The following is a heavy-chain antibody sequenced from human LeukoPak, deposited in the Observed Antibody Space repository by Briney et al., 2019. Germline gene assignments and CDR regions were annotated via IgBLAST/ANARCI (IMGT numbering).Heavy chain of an antibody. CDR1: ADSFSSHY. CDR2: ISYIGST. J-gene: IGHJ3*02. D-gene: IGHD4-17*01. V-gene: IGHV4-59*11. Sequence: SETLSLTCAVSADSFSSHYWTWIRQPPGKGLEWIGYISYIGSTNYNPSLKGRVTISIDTSKNQFSLKLGSVTAADAAVYYCARDLVTVTKGFDIWGQGTMVSVSS. CDR3: ARDLVTVTKGFDI.